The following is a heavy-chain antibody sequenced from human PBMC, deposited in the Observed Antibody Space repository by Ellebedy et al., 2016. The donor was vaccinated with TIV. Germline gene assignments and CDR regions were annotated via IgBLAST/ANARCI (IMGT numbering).Heavy chain of an antibody. Sequence: AASVKVSCKASGGTFSSYAISWVRQAPGQGLEWMGRIIPILGIANYAQKFQGRVTITADKSTSTAYMELSSLRSEDTAVYYCARELLWFGESFYGLDVWGQGTTVTVSS. CDR2: IIPILGIA. D-gene: IGHD3-10*01. CDR3: ARELLWFGESFYGLDV. V-gene: IGHV1-69*04. CDR1: GGTFSSYA. J-gene: IGHJ6*02.